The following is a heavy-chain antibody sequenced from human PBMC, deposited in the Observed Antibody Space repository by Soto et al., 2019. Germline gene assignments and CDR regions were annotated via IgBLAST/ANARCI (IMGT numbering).Heavy chain of an antibody. J-gene: IGHJ6*02. CDR2: ISYDGSNK. CDR3: AKDRGFGESTAPYYYYGMDV. Sequence: PGGSLRLSCAASGFTFSSYGMHWVRQAPGKGLEWVAVISYDGSNKYYADSVKGRFTISRDNSKNTLYLQMNSLRAEDTAVYYCAKDRGFGESTAPYYYYGMDVWGQGTTVTVYS. CDR1: GFTFSSYG. V-gene: IGHV3-30*18. D-gene: IGHD3-10*01.